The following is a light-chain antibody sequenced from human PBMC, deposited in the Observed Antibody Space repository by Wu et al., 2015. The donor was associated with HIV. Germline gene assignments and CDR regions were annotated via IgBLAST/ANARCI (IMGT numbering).Light chain of an antibody. Sequence: MQLTQSPSTLSASVGDSVTITCRASQGVGSDLAWYQHKPGSSPKLLIYAASELESGVPSRFSGSGSGTDFTLTINSLQPEDFATYYCQQSYSTPPTFGQGTKVEIK. CDR2: AAS. CDR1: QGVGSD. J-gene: IGKJ1*01. CDR3: QQSYSTPPT. V-gene: IGKV1-39*01.